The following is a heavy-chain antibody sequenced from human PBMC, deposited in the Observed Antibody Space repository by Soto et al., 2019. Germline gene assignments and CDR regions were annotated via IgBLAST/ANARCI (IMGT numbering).Heavy chain of an antibody. J-gene: IGHJ6*02. CDR3: AGGGVRGVITRTRDYYGMDV. D-gene: IGHD3-10*01. V-gene: IGHV5-51*01. CDR1: GYSFTSYW. Sequence: GESLKISCKGSGYSFTSYWIRWVRQMPGKGLEWMGIIYPGDSDTRYSPSFQGQVTISADKSISTAYLQWSSLKASDTAMYYCAGGGVRGVITRTRDYYGMDVWGQGTTVTVSS. CDR2: IYPGDSDT.